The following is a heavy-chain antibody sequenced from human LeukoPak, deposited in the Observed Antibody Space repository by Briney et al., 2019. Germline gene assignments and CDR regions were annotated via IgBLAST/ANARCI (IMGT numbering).Heavy chain of an antibody. V-gene: IGHV3-23*01. CDR2: ISGRGGST. CDR3: AKAHTYYDFWSGIDY. J-gene: IGHJ4*02. D-gene: IGHD3-3*01. Sequence: PGGSLRLSCAASGFTFSSYAMSWVRQAPGKGLEWVSAISGRGGSTFYADSVKGRFTISRDNSKNTLYLQMNSLRAEDTAVYYCAKAHTYYDFWSGIDYWGQGTLVTVSS. CDR1: GFTFSSYA.